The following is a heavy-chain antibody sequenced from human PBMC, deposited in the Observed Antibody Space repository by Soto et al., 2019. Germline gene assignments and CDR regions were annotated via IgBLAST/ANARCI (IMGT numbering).Heavy chain of an antibody. CDR2: FDPEDGET. J-gene: IGHJ3*02. Sequence: ASVKVSCKVSGYTLTELSMHWVRQAPGKGLERMGGFDPEDGETIYAQKFQGRVTMTEDTSTDTAYMELSSLRSEDTAVYYCATGLLSPDAFDIWGQGTMVTVSS. D-gene: IGHD2-15*01. CDR1: GYTLTELS. CDR3: ATGLLSPDAFDI. V-gene: IGHV1-24*01.